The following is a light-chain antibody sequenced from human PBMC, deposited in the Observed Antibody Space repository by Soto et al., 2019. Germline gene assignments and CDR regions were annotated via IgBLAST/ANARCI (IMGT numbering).Light chain of an antibody. CDR2: GAS. V-gene: IGKV3-15*01. CDR3: HQYDGGPYT. CDR1: QSVSTN. J-gene: IGKJ2*01. Sequence: VMTQSPAILSLSPGXRATLSCRASQSVSTNVAWYQQIPGQTPRLLIYGASTRATGIPVRFSGSGSGTEFTLTISSLQSEDFAVYYCHQYDGGPYTFGQGTKEDIK.